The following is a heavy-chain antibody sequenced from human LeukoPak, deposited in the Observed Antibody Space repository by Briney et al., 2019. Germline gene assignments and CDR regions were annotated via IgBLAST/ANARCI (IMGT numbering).Heavy chain of an antibody. CDR1: GFTFSNAW. Sequence: GGSLRLSCAASGFTFSNAWMSWVRQARGRGLEWVGRIQSKTDGGTTDYAAPVKGRFTISRDDSKNTLYLQMNSLKTEDTAVYYCTTVGIVATIQGGFWYYGMDVWGQGTTVTISS. V-gene: IGHV3-15*01. D-gene: IGHD5-12*01. J-gene: IGHJ6*02. CDR2: IQSKTDGGTT. CDR3: TTVGIVATIQGGFWYYGMDV.